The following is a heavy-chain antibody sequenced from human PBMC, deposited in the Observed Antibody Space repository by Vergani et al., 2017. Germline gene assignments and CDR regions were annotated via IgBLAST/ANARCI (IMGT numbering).Heavy chain of an antibody. D-gene: IGHD3-3*01. CDR3: ARELYTIFGVVNAFDI. CDR2: INHSGST. J-gene: IGHJ3*02. V-gene: IGHV4-34*01. Sequence: QVQLQQWGAGLLKPSETLSLTCAVYGGSFSGYYWSWTRQPPGKGLEWIGEINHSGSTNYNPSLKSRVTISVDTSKNQCSLKLSSVTAADTAVYYCARELYTIFGVVNAFDIWGQGTMVTVSS. CDR1: GGSFSGYY.